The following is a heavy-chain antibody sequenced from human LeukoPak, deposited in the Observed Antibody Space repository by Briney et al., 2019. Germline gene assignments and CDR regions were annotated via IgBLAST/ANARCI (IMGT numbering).Heavy chain of an antibody. CDR3: ITPDKPLGYCSGGSCSLGCS. CDR2: ISSSSRYI. D-gene: IGHD2-15*01. V-gene: IGHV3-21*03. CDR1: GFTFSSYS. Sequence: GGSLRLSCAASGFTFSSYSMNWVRLAPGKGLEWVSSISSSSRYIYFADSLKGRFTISRDNAKNSLYLQMNSLKTEDTAVYYCITPDKPLGYCSGGSCSLGCSWGKGTTVTISS. J-gene: IGHJ6*04.